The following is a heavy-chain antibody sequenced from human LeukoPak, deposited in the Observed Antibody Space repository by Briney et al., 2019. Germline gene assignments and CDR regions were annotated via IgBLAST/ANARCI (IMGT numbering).Heavy chain of an antibody. CDR2: ISSSSSYI. D-gene: IGHD3-3*01. J-gene: IGHJ6*02. CDR3: ARGRRWGVVMNYYYYGMDV. CDR1: GFTFSSYS. Sequence: GGSLRLSCAPSGFTFSSYSMNWVRQAPGKGLEWVSSISSSSSYIYYADSVKGRFTISRDNAKNSLYLQMNSLRAEDTAVYYCARGRRWGVVMNYYYYGMDVWGQGTTVTVSS. V-gene: IGHV3-21*01.